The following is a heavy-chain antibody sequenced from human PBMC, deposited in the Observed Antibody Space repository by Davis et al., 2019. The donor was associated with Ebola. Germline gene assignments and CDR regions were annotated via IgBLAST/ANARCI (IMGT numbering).Heavy chain of an antibody. D-gene: IGHD6-13*01. CDR1: GFTFSSYS. Sequence: GESLKISCAASGFTFSSYSMNWVRQAPGKGLEWVSSISSSSSYIYYADSVKGRFTISRDNAKNSLYLQMNSLRAEDTAVYYCARGKAAAGTLGYWGQGTLVTVSS. J-gene: IGHJ4*02. CDR2: ISSSSSYI. V-gene: IGHV3-21*01. CDR3: ARGKAAAGTLGY.